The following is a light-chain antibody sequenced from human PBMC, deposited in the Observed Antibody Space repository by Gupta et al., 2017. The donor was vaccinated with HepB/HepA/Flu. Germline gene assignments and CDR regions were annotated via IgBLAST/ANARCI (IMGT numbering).Light chain of an antibody. Sequence: QSALTQPPSVSGSPGQSVTISCTGTSSDIGSYNRVSWYQQSPGTAPKLIIYEVDKRPSGVPDRFSGSKSGNTASLTISVLQTEDEADYYGSSYTTSSTYVFGIGTKVTVL. CDR1: SSDIGSYNR. J-gene: IGLJ1*01. CDR3: SSYTTSSTYV. V-gene: IGLV2-18*02. CDR2: EVD.